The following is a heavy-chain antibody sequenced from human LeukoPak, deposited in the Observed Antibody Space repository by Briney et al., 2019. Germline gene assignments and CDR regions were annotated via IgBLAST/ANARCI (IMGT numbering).Heavy chain of an antibody. J-gene: IGHJ4*02. CDR3: AREHGGSYPHFDY. V-gene: IGHV1-69*13. CDR2: IIPIFGTA. CDR1: GGTFSSYA. D-gene: IGHD1-26*01. Sequence: SVKVSCKASGGTFSSYATSWVRQAPGQALEWMGRIIPIFGTANYAQKFQGRVTITADESTSTAYMELSSLRSEDTAVYYCAREHGGSYPHFDYWGQGTLVTVSS.